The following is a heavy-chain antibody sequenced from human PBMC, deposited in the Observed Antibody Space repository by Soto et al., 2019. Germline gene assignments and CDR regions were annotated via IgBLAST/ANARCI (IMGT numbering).Heavy chain of an antibody. CDR2: IYHSGST. CDR1: GGSISSGGYS. J-gene: IGHJ5*02. CDR3: ARESTPGWFDP. Sequence: QLQLQESGSGLVKPSQTLSLTCAVSGGSISSGGYSWSWIRQPPGKGLEWIGYIYHSGSTYYNPSITSRVTISVDRSKNQCSLKLSSVTAADTAVYYCARESTPGWFDPWGQGTLVTVSS. V-gene: IGHV4-30-2*01.